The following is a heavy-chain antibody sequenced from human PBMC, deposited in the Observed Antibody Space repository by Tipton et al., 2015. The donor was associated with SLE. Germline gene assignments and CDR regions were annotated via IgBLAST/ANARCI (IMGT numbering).Heavy chain of an antibody. V-gene: IGHV4-61*09. CDR1: GGSISSSSYY. J-gene: IGHJ4*02. D-gene: IGHD3-10*01. CDR3: AREGDSGSYIDF. Sequence: TLSLTCTVSGGSISSSSYYWGWIRQPPGKGLEWIGYIYTSGSTNYNPSLKSRVTISVDTSKNQFSLKLSSVTAADTAVYYWAREGDSGSYIDFWGQGTLVTVSS. CDR2: IYTSGST.